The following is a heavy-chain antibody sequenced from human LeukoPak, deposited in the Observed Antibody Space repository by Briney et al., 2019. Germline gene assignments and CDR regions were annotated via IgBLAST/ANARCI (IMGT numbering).Heavy chain of an antibody. V-gene: IGHV3-30*03. CDR1: GFTFSNYG. Sequence: PGGSLRLSCAGAGFTFSNYGMHWVRQAPGKGLEWVAVISYEGRTTYYADSVKGRFTISRDNSRNTLFLQMNSLRAEDTAVYYCARGSSSGWYFDYWGQGTLVTVSS. J-gene: IGHJ4*02. CDR3: ARGSSSGWYFDY. D-gene: IGHD6-19*01. CDR2: ISYEGRTT.